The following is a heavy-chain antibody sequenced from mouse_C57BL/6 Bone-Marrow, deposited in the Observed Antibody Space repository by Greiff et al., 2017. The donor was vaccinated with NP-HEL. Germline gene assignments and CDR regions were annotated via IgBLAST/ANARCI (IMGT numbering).Heavy chain of an antibody. CDR3: ARSFDGYYFDY. J-gene: IGHJ2*01. Sequence: EVQLQQSGPELVKPGASVKISCKASGYTFTDYYMNWVKQSHGKSLEWIGDINPNNGGTSYNQKFKGKATLTVDESSSTAYMALRSLTSEDSAVYYCARSFDGYYFDYWGQGTTLTVSS. CDR2: INPNNGGT. V-gene: IGHV1-26*01. CDR1: GYTFTDYY. D-gene: IGHD2-3*01.